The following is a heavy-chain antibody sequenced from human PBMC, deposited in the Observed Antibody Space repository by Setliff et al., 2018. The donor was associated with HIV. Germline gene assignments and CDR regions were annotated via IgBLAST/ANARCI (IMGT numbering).Heavy chain of an antibody. CDR2: INTHNGNT. J-gene: IGHJ5*02. CDR1: GYIFTTFG. V-gene: IGHV1-18*01. Sequence: ASAKVSCKASGYIFTTFGFSWVRQAPGQGLEWMGWINTHNGNTHYAQRFQGRVTMTRDTSTTTAYMELRSLRSDDTAVYYCARATGAADLWGQGTKVTVSS. D-gene: IGHD6-13*01. CDR3: ARATGAADL.